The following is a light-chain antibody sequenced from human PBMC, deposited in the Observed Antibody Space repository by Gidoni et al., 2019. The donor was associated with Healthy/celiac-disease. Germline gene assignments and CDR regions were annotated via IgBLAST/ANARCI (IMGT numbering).Light chain of an antibody. CDR3: NSRDSSGNHVV. Sequence: SSELTQDPAVSVALVQTVRIKCQGDSLRSYYASWYPQNPGQSPVLVIYGKNNRPSGIQDRFSGSSSGNTASLTITGAQAEDEADYYCNSRDSSGNHVVFGGGTKLTVL. CDR1: SLRSYY. V-gene: IGLV3-19*01. J-gene: IGLJ2*01. CDR2: GKN.